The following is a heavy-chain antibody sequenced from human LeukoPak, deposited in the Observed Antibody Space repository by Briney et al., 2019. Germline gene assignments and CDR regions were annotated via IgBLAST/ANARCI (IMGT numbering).Heavy chain of an antibody. V-gene: IGHV4-59*01. D-gene: IGHD1-7*01. CDR3: ARDSRRELLHAFDI. CDR2: IDYSAST. Sequence: SETLSLTCTVSSGSISTYYWSWIRQPPGKGLEWIAYIDYSASTNYNPSLKSRVTISVDTSKNQFSLKLSSVTAADTAVYYCARDSRRELLHAFDIWGQGTMVTVSS. CDR1: SGSISTYY. J-gene: IGHJ3*02.